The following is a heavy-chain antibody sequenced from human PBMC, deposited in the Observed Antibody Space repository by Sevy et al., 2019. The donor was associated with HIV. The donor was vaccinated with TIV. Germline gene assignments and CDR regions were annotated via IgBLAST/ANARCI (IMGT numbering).Heavy chain of an antibody. Sequence: GGSLRLSCAASGFIFSSYAMHWVRQAPGRGLEWVAVLSYDGSNEQYSDSVKGRFTISRDNSKNTFYLQVNSVRIEDTALYDCARDLGAVVIPARTDFHNWGQGTLVTVSS. J-gene: IGHJ1*01. CDR3: ARDLGAVVIPARTDFHN. V-gene: IGHV3-30*04. D-gene: IGHD2-2*01. CDR2: LSYDGSNE. CDR1: GFIFSSYA.